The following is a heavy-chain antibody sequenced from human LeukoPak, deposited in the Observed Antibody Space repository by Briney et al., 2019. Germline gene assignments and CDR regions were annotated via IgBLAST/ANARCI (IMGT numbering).Heavy chain of an antibody. CDR2: INNSGST. J-gene: IGHJ4*02. CDR1: GGSFSGYY. CDR3: ARSTRPITVFGVAAAARFDY. V-gene: IGHV4-34*01. Sequence: TLSLTSAVYGGSFSGYYWSWIRQPPGQGVEWIGEINNSGSTNYNPSLQRGVTISVETSTNQSALKLSSMTAADTAVYYCARSTRPITVFGVAAAARFDYWGQGTLVTVSS. D-gene: IGHD3-3*01.